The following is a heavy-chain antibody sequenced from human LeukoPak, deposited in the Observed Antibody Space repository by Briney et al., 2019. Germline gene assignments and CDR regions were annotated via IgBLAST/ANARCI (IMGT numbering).Heavy chain of an antibody. D-gene: IGHD3-16*01. Sequence: ASVKVSCKASGYTFNTYGITWVRQAPGQGLEWMGWISGYNGKTKYAQKLQDRVTMTTDTSTTTVYMELRSLRSDDTAVYYCARVFGGLRLGELGGWGQGTLVTVSS. CDR3: ARVFGGLRLGELGG. CDR1: GYTFNTYG. V-gene: IGHV1-18*01. CDR2: ISGYNGKT. J-gene: IGHJ4*02.